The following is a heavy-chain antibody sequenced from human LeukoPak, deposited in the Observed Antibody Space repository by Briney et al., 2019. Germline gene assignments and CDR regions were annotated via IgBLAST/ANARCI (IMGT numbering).Heavy chain of an antibody. D-gene: IGHD6-19*01. J-gene: IGHJ5*02. CDR2: INPNSGGT. CDR1: GYTFTGYY. CDR3: ARDPSIAVAGLDWFDP. V-gene: IGHV1-2*02. Sequence: ASVKVSCKASGYTFTGYYMHWVRHAPGQGLEWMGWINPNSGGTNYAQKFQGRVTMTRDTSISTAYMELSRLRSDDTAVYYCARDPSIAVAGLDWFDPWGQGTLVTVSS.